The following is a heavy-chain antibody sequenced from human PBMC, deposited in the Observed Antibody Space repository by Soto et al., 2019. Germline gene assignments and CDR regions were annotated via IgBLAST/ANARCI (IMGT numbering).Heavy chain of an antibody. CDR3: TRGRRPITAAAYYYSDY. CDR2: IRSKSYGATT. J-gene: IGHJ4*02. D-gene: IGHD6-13*01. V-gene: IGHV3-49*03. Sequence: PGGSLRLSCTGSGFTFDNYPLSWFRQAPGKGPEWVSFIRSKSYGATTEYAASVKGRLTISKDDSKRVVYLQMDSLEIEDTAVYYCTRGRRPITAAAYYYSDYWGQGTLVTVSS. CDR1: GFTFDNYP.